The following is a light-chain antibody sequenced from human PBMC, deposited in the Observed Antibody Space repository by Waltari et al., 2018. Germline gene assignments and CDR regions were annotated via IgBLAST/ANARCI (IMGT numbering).Light chain of an antibody. CDR3: MQSTQLRT. CDR2: DVS. Sequence: IVMTQTPLSLSVTPGQPASISCKASQILLYSYGTTPLYWYLQTPGKSPQLLIYDVSNRFSGVPDRFSGSGSGTDFTLKISRVEAEDVGVYYCMQSTQLRTFGQGTKVEIK. J-gene: IGKJ1*01. V-gene: IGKV2D-29*02. CDR1: QILLYSYGTTP.